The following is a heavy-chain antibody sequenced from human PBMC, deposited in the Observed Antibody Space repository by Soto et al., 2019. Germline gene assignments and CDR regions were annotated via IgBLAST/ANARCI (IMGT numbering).Heavy chain of an antibody. J-gene: IGHJ3*01. CDR2: IGIDGITT. Sequence: PGGSMRLCCANSGFSFSTYGMHCGLQAPCKGLEWVAVIGIDGITTFSADSVTCRLPISRYNSTNTLFLQINSLRADDTAVYSCPTEFRWELPAFAFGGQGTMVTVSS. CDR3: PTEFRWELPAFAF. CDR1: GFSFSTYG. V-gene: IGHV3-33*02. D-gene: IGHD1-26*01.